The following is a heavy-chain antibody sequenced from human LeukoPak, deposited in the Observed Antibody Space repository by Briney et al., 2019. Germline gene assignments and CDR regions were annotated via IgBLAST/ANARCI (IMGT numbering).Heavy chain of an antibody. J-gene: IGHJ4*02. Sequence: PGGSLRLSCAASGFTFSSYSMNWVRQAPGKGLEWVSSISSSSSYIYYADSVKGRFTISRDNAKNSLYLQMNSLRAEDTAVYYCARDYIVGLRFYSPRYYFDYWGQGTLVTVSS. CDR1: GFTFSSYS. V-gene: IGHV3-21*01. CDR3: ARDYIVGLRFYSPRYYFDY. D-gene: IGHD5-12*01. CDR2: ISSSSSYI.